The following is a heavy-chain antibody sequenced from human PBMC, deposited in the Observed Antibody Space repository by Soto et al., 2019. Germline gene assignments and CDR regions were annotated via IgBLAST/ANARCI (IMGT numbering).Heavy chain of an antibody. V-gene: IGHV1-2*04. J-gene: IGHJ4*02. CDR2: INPNSGGT. CDR1: GYTFTGYY. Sequence: ASVKVSCKASGYTFTGYYMHWVRQAPGQGLEWMGWINPNSGGTNYAQKFQGWVTMTRDTSISTAYMELSRLRSDDAAVYYCAGENGTSGVCYTYDYWGQGTLVTVSS. D-gene: IGHD2-8*01. CDR3: AGENGTSGVCYTYDY.